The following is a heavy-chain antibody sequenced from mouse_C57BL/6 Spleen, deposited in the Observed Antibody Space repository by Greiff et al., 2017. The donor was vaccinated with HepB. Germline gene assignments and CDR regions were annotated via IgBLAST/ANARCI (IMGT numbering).Heavy chain of an antibody. CDR3: ARSPYVRGWYFDV. V-gene: IGHV2-2*01. D-gene: IGHD1-1*01. J-gene: IGHJ1*03. CDR2: IWSGGST. CDR1: GFSLTSYG. Sequence: VQLQQSGPGLVQPSQSLSITCTVSGFSLTSYGVHWVRQSPGKGLEWLGVIWSGGSTDNNAAFISRLSISKDNSKCQVFFKMNSLQADDTAIYYSARSPYVRGWYFDVWGTGTTVTVSS.